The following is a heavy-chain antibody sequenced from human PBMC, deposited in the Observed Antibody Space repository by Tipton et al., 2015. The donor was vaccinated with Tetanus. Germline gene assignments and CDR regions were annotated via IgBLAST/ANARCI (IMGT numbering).Heavy chain of an antibody. V-gene: IGHV3-7*01. CDR1: GFTFSSYW. Sequence: SLRLSCAASGFTFSSYWMSWVRQAPGKGLEWVANIKQDGSEKYYVDSVKGRFTISRDNAKNSLYLQMNSLRAEDTAVYYCARGLWYYDIFGTDFDYWGQGTLVTVSS. CDR3: ARGLWYYDIFGTDFDY. CDR2: IKQDGSEK. J-gene: IGHJ4*02. D-gene: IGHD3-9*01.